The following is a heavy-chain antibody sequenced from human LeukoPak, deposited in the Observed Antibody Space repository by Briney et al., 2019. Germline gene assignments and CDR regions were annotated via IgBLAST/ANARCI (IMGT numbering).Heavy chain of an antibody. V-gene: IGHV3-9*01. CDR3: ARGDSDYYYGMDV. CDR2: ISWNSGST. Sequence: GGSLRLSCAASGFTFNDYAMHWVRQAPGKGLEWVSGISWNSGSTGYVDSVKGRFTISRDNAKNSLYLQMNSLRAEDTAVYYCARGDSDYYYGMDVWGQGTTVTVSS. CDR1: GFTFNDYA. J-gene: IGHJ6*02.